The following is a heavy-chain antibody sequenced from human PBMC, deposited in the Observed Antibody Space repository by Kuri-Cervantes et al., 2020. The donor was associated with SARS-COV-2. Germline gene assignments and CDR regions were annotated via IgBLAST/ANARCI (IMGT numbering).Heavy chain of an antibody. CDR1: GYTFTSNF. V-gene: IGHV1-46*01. J-gene: IGHJ4*02. D-gene: IGHD3-22*01. CDR2: IDPIYGST. Sequence: ASVKVSCKASGYTFTSNFMHWVRQATGQGLEWMGVIDPIYGSTTSAQKFQGRVTMTRDRSTSTVYMELSSLRSEDTAVYYCARRSSDYYWVMDYWGQGTLVTVSS. CDR3: ARRSSDYYWVMDY.